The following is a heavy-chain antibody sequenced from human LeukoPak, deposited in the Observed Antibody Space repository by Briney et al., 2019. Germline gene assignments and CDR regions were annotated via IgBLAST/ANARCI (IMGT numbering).Heavy chain of an antibody. D-gene: IGHD3-10*01. CDR2: IYTSGST. V-gene: IGHV4-4*07. Sequence: PSETLSLTCTVSGGSISSYYWSWIRQPAGKGLEWIGRIYTSGSTNYNPSLKSRVTMSVDTSKNQFSLKLSSVTAADTAVYYCARDHKHYYGSGSPIWFDPWGQGTLVTVSS. CDR3: ARDHKHYYGSGSPIWFDP. J-gene: IGHJ5*02. CDR1: GGSISSYY.